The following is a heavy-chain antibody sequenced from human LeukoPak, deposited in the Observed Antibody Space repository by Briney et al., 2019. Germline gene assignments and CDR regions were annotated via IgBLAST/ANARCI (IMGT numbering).Heavy chain of an antibody. CDR2: ISGYNGNT. V-gene: IGHV1-18*01. CDR1: GYTFMSYG. J-gene: IGHJ4*02. D-gene: IGHD3-3*01. Sequence: ASVKVSCKASGYTFMSYGIRWVRQAPGQGLEWMGWISGYNGNTNYAQNFQGRVTMTKDTSTSTAYMELRSLRSDDTAVYYCARTPVGFITMTPTDVRYWGQGTLVTVSS. CDR3: ARTPVGFITMTPTDVRY.